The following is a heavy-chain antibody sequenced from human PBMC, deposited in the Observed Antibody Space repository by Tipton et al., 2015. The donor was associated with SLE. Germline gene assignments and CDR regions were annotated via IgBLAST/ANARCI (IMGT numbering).Heavy chain of an antibody. J-gene: IGHJ2*01. CDR2: IYYSGST. D-gene: IGHD3-10*01. CDR3: ARDPGNDQDYWYFDL. V-gene: IGHV4-59*01. Sequence: TLSLTCTVSGDSISSYYWSWIRQPPGKGLEWIGYIYYSGSTNYNPSLKSRVTISVDTSKNQFSLKPSSVTAADTAVYYCARDPGNDQDYWYFDLWGRGTLVTVSS. CDR1: GDSISSYY.